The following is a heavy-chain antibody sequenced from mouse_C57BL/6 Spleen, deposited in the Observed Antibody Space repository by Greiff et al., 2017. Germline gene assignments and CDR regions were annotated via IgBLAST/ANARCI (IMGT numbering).Heavy chain of an antibody. V-gene: IGHV3-6*01. CDR1: GYSITSGYY. CDR3: AREGETHYYAMDY. CDR2: ISYDGSN. J-gene: IGHJ4*01. Sequence: ESGPGLVKPSQSLSLTCSVTGYSITSGYYWNWIRQFPGNKLEWMGYISYDGSNNYNPSLKNRISITRDTSKNQFFLKLNSVTTEDTATYYCAREGETHYYAMDYWGQGTSVTVSS.